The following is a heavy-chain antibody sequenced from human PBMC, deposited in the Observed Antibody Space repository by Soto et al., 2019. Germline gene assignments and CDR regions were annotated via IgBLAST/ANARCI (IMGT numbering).Heavy chain of an antibody. V-gene: IGHV1-69*13. Sequence: GASVKVSCKASGGTFSSYAISWVRQAPGQGLEWMGGIIPIFGTANYAQKFQGRVTITADESTSTAYMELSSLRSEDTAVYYCARDLITDTRIAAAGNGFDYWGQGTLVTVSS. CDR1: GGTFSSYA. CDR3: ARDLITDTRIAAAGNGFDY. CDR2: IIPIFGTA. J-gene: IGHJ4*02. D-gene: IGHD6-13*01.